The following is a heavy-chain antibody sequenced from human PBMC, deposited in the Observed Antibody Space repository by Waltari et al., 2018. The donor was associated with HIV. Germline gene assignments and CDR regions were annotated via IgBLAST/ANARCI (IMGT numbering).Heavy chain of an antibody. CDR3: ASLSSSWYGVVDY. V-gene: IGHV3-66*01. CDR1: GFTVSSNS. Sequence: VQLVESGGGVVQPGGSLRVSCAASGFTVSSNSLPSLRQAPGKGLEWVAVIYSGGSKYDADAVKGRFTISRDDSKNTLYLQMNSLRAEDTAVYYYASLSSSWYGVVDYWGQGTLVTVSS. CDR2: IYSGGSK. D-gene: IGHD6-13*01. J-gene: IGHJ4*02.